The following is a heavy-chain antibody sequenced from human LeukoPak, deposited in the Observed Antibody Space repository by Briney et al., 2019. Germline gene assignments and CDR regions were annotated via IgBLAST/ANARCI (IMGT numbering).Heavy chain of an antibody. CDR3: ARVRGYYDRFWHFHL. CDR2: IYYSGST. CDR1: GGSVSNKY. J-gene: IGHJ2*01. D-gene: IGHD3-22*01. Sequence: SETLSLTCTVSGGSVSNKYWSWIRQPPGKGLEWIGYIYYSGSTNYNPSLKSRLTMSVDTSKNQFSLKLTSVTAADTAVYYCARVRGYYDRFWHFHLWGRGTLVTVSS. V-gene: IGHV4-59*02.